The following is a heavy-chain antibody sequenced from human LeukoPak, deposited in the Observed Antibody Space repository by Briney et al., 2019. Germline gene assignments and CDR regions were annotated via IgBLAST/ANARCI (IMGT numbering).Heavy chain of an antibody. CDR3: AKDGYDYDSSYRYFDY. J-gene: IGHJ4*02. Sequence: PGGSLRLSCAASGFTFSNYAMSWVRQAPGKGLEWVSAVSGSGGTTYHADSVKGRFTISRDNSKNTLYLQMNTLRAEDTAVYYCAKDGYDYDSSYRYFDYWGQGTLVTVSS. CDR1: GFTFSNYA. CDR2: VSGSGGTT. V-gene: IGHV3-23*01. D-gene: IGHD3-22*01.